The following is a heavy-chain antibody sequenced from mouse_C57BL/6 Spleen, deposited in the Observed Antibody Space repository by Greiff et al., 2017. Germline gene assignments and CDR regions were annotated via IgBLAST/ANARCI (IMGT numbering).Heavy chain of an antibody. CDR3: ARHEEAHPPDYYAMDY. Sequence: VQLQQSGAELVKPGASVKLSCKASGYTFTEYTIHWVKQRSGQGLEWIGWFYPGSGSIKYNEKFKDKATLTADKSSSTVYMELSRLTSEDSAVYCCARHEEAHPPDYYAMDYWGQGTSVTVSS. V-gene: IGHV1-62-2*01. J-gene: IGHJ4*01. CDR2: FYPGSGSI. CDR1: GYTFTEYT.